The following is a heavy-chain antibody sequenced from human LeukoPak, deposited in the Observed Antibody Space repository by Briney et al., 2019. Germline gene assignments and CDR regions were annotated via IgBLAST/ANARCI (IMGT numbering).Heavy chain of an antibody. V-gene: IGHV3-20*04. CDR1: GFTFDDYG. J-gene: IGHJ4*02. D-gene: IGHD3-10*01. CDR3: AREGVSYYGSRNDY. Sequence: GGSLRLSCAASGFTFDDYGMTWVRQAPGKGLEWVPGINWSGGSTSYADSVKGRFTISRDNVKNSLYLQMNSLRAEDTALYYCAREGVSYYGSRNDYWGQGTLVTVSS. CDR2: INWSGGST.